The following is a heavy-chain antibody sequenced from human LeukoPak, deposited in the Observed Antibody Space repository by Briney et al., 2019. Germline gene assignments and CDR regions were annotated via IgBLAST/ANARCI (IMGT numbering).Heavy chain of an antibody. CDR3: ATKRGQGTQLNYNWFAP. CDR1: RFTFSSYA. CDR2: IRGGKDST. V-gene: IGHV3-23*01. J-gene: IGHJ5*02. D-gene: IGHD1-1*01. Sequence: GGSLRLSCAASRFTFSSYAMYWVRQAPGKGLEWVSAIRGGKDSTYYADSVKGRFTISRDNSRSTLYLQMNSLRAEDTAIYYCATKRGQGTQLNYNWFAPWGQGTLVTVSS.